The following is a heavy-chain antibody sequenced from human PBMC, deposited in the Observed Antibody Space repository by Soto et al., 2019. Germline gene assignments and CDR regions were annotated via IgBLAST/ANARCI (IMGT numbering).Heavy chain of an antibody. CDR3: ARDKITGLFDY. Sequence: SETLSLTCAVYGGSFSGYCWTWIRQPPGTGLEWIGEINHSGSTNYNPSLKSRVTISVDTSRNQFSLKLTSVTAADTAVYYCARDKITGLFDYWGQGTLVTVSS. CDR1: GGSFSGYC. D-gene: IGHD2-8*02. CDR2: INHSGST. V-gene: IGHV4-34*01. J-gene: IGHJ4*02.